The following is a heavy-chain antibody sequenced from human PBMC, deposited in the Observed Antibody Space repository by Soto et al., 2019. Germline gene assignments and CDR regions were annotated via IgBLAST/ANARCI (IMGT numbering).Heavy chain of an antibody. D-gene: IGHD6-6*01. CDR3: ARGTIVARQHLDY. CDR2: ISIRGGDE. V-gene: IGHV3-30*03. CDR1: GFTFSSYA. Sequence: QVQLVESGGGVVQPGKSLRLSCAASGFTFSSYAMHWARQAPGKGLEWVTVISIRGGDEYYAESVRGRFTISRDDSKKTLYLQMDSLRVEATAVYYCARGTIVARQHLDYWGQGTLVTVSS. J-gene: IGHJ4*02.